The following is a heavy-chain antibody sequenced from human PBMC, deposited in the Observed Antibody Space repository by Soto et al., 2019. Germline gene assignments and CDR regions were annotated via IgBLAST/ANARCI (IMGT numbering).Heavy chain of an antibody. D-gene: IGHD6-13*01. CDR2: ISAYNGNT. J-gene: IGHJ4*02. Sequence: QVQLVQSGAEVKKPGASVKVSCKASGYTFTSYGISWVRQAPGQGLEWMGWISAYNGNTNYAQKLQGRVNMTPDTSTSTAYREQRSLRSDDTAVYYCARDRGIADPLSYWGQGTLVTVSS. CDR3: ARDRGIADPLSY. V-gene: IGHV1-18*01. CDR1: GYTFTSYG.